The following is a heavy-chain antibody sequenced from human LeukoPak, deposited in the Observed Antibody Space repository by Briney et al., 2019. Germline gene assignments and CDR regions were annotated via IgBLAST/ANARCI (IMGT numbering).Heavy chain of an antibody. CDR2: ISSYNGNT. Sequence: ASVKVSCKASGYTFTNYGISWVRQAPGQGLEWMGWISSYNGNTNYARKVQGRVTMTTDTSTSTAYMELRSLRSDDTAVYSCARDLYDSSGYFDYWGQGTLVTVSS. V-gene: IGHV1-18*01. CDR3: ARDLYDSSGYFDY. J-gene: IGHJ4*02. CDR1: GYTFTNYG. D-gene: IGHD3-22*01.